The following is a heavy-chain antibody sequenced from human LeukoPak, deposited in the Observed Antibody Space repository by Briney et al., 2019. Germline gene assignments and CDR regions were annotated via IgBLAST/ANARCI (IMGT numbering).Heavy chain of an antibody. J-gene: IGHJ4*02. D-gene: IGHD3-16*01. V-gene: IGHV4-59*12. CDR2: IYYSGST. CDR3: ARESHLGYYFDY. CDR1: GGSISSYY. Sequence: SETLSLTCTVSGGSISSYYWSWIRQPPGKGLEWIGYIYYSGSTNYNPSLKSRVTISVDTSKNQFSLKLSSVTAADTAVYYCARESHLGYYFDYWGQGTLVTVSS.